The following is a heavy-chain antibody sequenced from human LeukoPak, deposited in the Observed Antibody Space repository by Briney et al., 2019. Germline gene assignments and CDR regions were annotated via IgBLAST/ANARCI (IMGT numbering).Heavy chain of an antibody. CDR1: GGTFSSYA. CDR3: ASIGWLVRGAGYYYYYMDV. D-gene: IGHD6-19*01. J-gene: IGHJ6*03. V-gene: IGHV1-69*01. Sequence: SVKVSCKASGGTFSSYAISWVRQAPGQGLEWMGGIITIFGTANYAQKFQGRVTITADESTSTAYMELSSLRSEDTAVYYCASIGWLVRGAGYYYYYMDVWGKGTTVTISS. CDR2: IITIFGTA.